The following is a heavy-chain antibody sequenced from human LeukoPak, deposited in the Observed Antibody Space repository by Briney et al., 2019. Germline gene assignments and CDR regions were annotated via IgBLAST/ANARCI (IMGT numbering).Heavy chain of an antibody. CDR2: IYSGGTT. J-gene: IGHJ4*02. V-gene: IGHV3-53*04. CDR3: ARVDTVMAYYFDL. Sequence: GGPLRLSCAASGFTVSTNCMTWVRQAPGKGLEWVSTIYSGGTTYYADSVMGRFTISRHNSRNTLYLQMNSLRAEDTAVYYCARVDTVMAYYFDLWGQGTLVTVSS. CDR1: GFTVSTNC. D-gene: IGHD5-18*01.